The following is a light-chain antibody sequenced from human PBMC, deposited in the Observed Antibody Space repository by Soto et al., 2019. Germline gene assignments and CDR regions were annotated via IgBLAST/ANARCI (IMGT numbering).Light chain of an antibody. CDR1: QSVSNNY. J-gene: IGKJ4*01. V-gene: IGKV3-20*01. CDR2: GAS. Sequence: IRVMQSDGTLSLYAGGRATVSCRASQSVSNNYLAWYQQKPGQAPRLLIYGASNRDTGIPDRFSGSGSGTDFTLTISRLESEDFAVPYCQQYGSSTPTFGGGTKVDIK. CDR3: QQYGSSTPT.